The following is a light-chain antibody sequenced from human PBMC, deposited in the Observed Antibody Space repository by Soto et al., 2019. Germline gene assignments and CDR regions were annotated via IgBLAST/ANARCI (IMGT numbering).Light chain of an antibody. CDR1: XXXVGDYNY. CDR2: DVT. V-gene: IGLV2-11*01. CDR3: CSYAGNYTFI. Sequence: QSVLTQPRSVSGSPGQSXAISCXXXXXXVGDYNYVSWYQHHPGKAPKLLIYDVTERPSGVPDRYSGSKSGNTASLTISGLQSEDEADYYCCSYAGNYTFIFGGGTKLTVL. J-gene: IGLJ2*01.